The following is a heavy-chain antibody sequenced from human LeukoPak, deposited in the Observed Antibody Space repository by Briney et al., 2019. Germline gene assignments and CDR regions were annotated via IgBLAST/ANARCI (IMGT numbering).Heavy chain of an antibody. D-gene: IGHD2/OR15-2a*01. CDR1: GFTFSSYS. CDR3: ARGAPPKNLADY. CDR2: ISSSSSYI. Sequence: NPGGSLRLSCAASGFTFSSYSMNCVRQAPGKGLEWVSSISSSSSYIYYADSVKGRFTISRDNAKNSLYLQMNSLRAEDTAVYYCARGAPPKNLADYWGQGTLVTVSS. J-gene: IGHJ4*02. V-gene: IGHV3-21*01.